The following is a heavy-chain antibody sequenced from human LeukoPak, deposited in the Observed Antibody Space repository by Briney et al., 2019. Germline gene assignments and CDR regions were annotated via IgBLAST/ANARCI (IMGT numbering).Heavy chain of an antibody. CDR3: AREVAVAETPYYFDY. CDR1: GGSISSYY. Sequence: PSETLSLTCTVSGGSISSYYWSWIRQPAGEGLEWIGRLHTSGSTHYNPSLKSRVTMSVDTSKNQFSLKLSSVTAADTAVYYCAREVAVAETPYYFDYWGQGTLVTVSS. CDR2: LHTSGST. D-gene: IGHD6-19*01. V-gene: IGHV4-4*07. J-gene: IGHJ4*02.